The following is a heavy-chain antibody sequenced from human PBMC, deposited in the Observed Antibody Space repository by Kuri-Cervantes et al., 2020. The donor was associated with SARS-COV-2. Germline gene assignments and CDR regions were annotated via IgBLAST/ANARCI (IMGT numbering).Heavy chain of an antibody. CDR3: ARDRDLAGGMDV. J-gene: IGHJ6*02. CDR1: GDSVSSNSAA. CDR2: TFYRSKWYN. V-gene: IGHV6-1*01. D-gene: IGHD6-13*01. Sequence: LRLSCAVSGDSVSSNSAAWNWIRQSPSRGLEWLGRTFYRSKWYNDYAVSVKSRITINLDTSKNQFSLQLNSVTPEDTAVYYCARDRDLAGGMDVWGQGTTVTVSS.